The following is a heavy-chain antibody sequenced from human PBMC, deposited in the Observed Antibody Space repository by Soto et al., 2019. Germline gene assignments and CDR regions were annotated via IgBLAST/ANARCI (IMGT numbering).Heavy chain of an antibody. CDR1: GYTLTELS. CDR2: FDPEDGET. J-gene: IGHJ5*02. CDR3: ATVRPRFLEWLSPPNWFDPTFDP. V-gene: IGHV1-24*01. D-gene: IGHD3-3*01. Sequence: QVQLVQSGAEVKKPGASVKVSCKVSGYTLTELSMHWVRQAPGKGLERMGGFDPEDGETIYAQKFQGRVTMTEDTSSDTAYMELSSLRSEDTAVYYCATVRPRFLEWLSPPNWFDPTFDPWGQGTLVTVSS.